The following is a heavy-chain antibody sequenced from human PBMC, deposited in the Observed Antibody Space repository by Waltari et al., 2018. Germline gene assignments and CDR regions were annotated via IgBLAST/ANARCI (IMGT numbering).Heavy chain of an antibody. CDR2: ISWDGGST. Sequence: VQLVESGGVVVQPGGSLRLSCAASGFTFDDYAMHWVRQAPGKGLEWVSLISWDGGSTYYADSVKGRFTISRDNSKNSLYLQMNSLRAEDTALYYCAKDNSYGDYVGYFDYWGQGTLVTVSS. J-gene: IGHJ4*02. V-gene: IGHV3-43D*04. D-gene: IGHD4-17*01. CDR3: AKDNSYGDYVGYFDY. CDR1: GFTFDDYA.